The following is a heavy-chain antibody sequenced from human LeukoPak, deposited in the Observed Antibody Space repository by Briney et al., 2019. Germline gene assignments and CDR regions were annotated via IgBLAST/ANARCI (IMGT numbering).Heavy chain of an antibody. Sequence: QPGGSLRLSCAASGFTFSSYWMHWVRQAPGKGLEWVGFIRSKAYGGTTEYAASVKGRFAISRDDSKSIAYLQVNSLKTEDTAVYYCTRERAYSGSNFVDYWGQGTLVTVSS. J-gene: IGHJ4*02. CDR3: TRERAYSGSNFVDY. D-gene: IGHD1-26*01. V-gene: IGHV3-49*04. CDR1: GFTFSSYW. CDR2: IRSKAYGGTT.